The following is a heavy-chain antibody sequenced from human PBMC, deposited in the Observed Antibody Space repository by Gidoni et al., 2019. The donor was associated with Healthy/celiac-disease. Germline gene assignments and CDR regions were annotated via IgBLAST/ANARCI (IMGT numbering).Heavy chain of an antibody. D-gene: IGHD5-18*01. CDR1: GFTFSSDA. Sequence: QVQLVESGGGVVPPGRSLRLSCAASGFTFSSDARHWVRQAPGKGLGGGACISYDGSNKYDADSVKGGFTISRDNSKNTLYLQMNSLRAEDTAVYYCARDPQSDSYGDLNYFDYWGQGTLVTVSS. CDR3: ARDPQSDSYGDLNYFDY. J-gene: IGHJ4*02. V-gene: IGHV3-30-3*01. CDR2: ISYDGSNK.